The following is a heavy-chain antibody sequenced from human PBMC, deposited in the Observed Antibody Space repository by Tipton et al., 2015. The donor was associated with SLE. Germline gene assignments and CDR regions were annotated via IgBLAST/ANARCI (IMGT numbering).Heavy chain of an antibody. D-gene: IGHD1-1*01. Sequence: TLSLTCGVSGGSFNGYFWTWIRQPPGKGLEWIAEIIHSGVTNYNPSLRSRVTISVDMSKNQVSLKLSSVTAADTAVYYCARVAPTEVFDYWGQGTLVTVSS. CDR1: GGSFNGYF. J-gene: IGHJ4*02. CDR2: IIHSGVT. V-gene: IGHV4-34*12. CDR3: ARVAPTEVFDY.